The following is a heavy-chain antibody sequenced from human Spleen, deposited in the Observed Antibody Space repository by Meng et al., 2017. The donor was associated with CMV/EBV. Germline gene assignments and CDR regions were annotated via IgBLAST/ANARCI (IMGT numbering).Heavy chain of an antibody. J-gene: IGHJ4*02. D-gene: IGHD3-10*01. CDR2: IWYAGSNQ. CDR3: AKSIRGNYYFDY. CDR1: GFSFSSSG. V-gene: IGHV3-33*06. Sequence: CAASGFSFSSSGMHWVRQAPGKGLEWVAVIWYAGSNQYYADSVKGRFTISRDNSKNTLYLQMNSLRAEDTAVYYCAKSIRGNYYFDYWGQGTLVTVSS.